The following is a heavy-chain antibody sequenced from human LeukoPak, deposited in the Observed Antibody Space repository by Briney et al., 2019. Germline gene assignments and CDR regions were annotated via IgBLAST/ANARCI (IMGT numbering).Heavy chain of an antibody. D-gene: IGHD3-3*01. CDR3: ARDSDFWSGYYYMDV. J-gene: IGHJ6*03. Sequence: SETLSLTCTVSGGSISSYYWSWLRQPPGKGREWIGYIYYSGSTNYNPSLKSRVTISVDTSKNQFSLKLSSVAAADTAVYYCARDSDFWSGYYYMDVWGKGTTVTVSS. CDR1: GGSISSYY. V-gene: IGHV4-59*01. CDR2: IYYSGST.